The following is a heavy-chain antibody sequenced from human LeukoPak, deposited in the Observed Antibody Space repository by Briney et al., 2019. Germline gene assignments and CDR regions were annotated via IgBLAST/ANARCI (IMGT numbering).Heavy chain of an antibody. CDR3: ARADYGGNSDFHY. J-gene: IGHJ4*02. CDR2: ISSDGSIA. D-gene: IGHD4-23*01. CDR1: GFTFSTYW. V-gene: IGHV3-74*01. Sequence: GGSLRLSCAASGFTFSTYWMHWVRHAPGKGLVWVSRISSDGSIAINADSVEGRFTVSRHNAKNTLSLQMNRVRGEDSAVFYFARADYGGNSDFHYWGQGTLVTVSS.